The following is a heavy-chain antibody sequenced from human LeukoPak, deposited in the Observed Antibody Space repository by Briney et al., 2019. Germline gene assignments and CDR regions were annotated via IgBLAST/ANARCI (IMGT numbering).Heavy chain of an antibody. J-gene: IGHJ6*02. V-gene: IGHV3-11*01. D-gene: IGHD2-2*01. CDR1: GFTFSDYY. CDR3: ARDLEYQLPHFYYYYGMDV. Sequence: GGSLRLSCAASGFTFSDYYMSWIRQAPGKGLEWVSYISSSGSTIYYADSVKGRFTISRDNAKNSLYLQMNSLRAEDTAVYYCARDLEYQLPHFYYYYGMDVWGQGTTVTVSS. CDR2: ISSSGSTI.